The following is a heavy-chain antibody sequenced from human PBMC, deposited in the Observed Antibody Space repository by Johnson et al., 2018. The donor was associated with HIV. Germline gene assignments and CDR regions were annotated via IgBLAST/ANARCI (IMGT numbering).Heavy chain of an antibody. J-gene: IGHJ3*02. CDR1: GFTFDDYG. D-gene: IGHD2-15*01. CDR3: ARRIGYCSGGSCYSGVAFDI. Sequence: VQLVESGGGVVRPGGSLRLSRAASGFTFDDYGMSWVRQAPGKGLEWVSGINWNGGSTGYADSVKGRFTISRANAKNTLYMQMNSLRAEDTALYYCARRIGYCSGGSCYSGVAFDIWGQGTLVTVSS. CDR2: INWNGGST. V-gene: IGHV3-20*04.